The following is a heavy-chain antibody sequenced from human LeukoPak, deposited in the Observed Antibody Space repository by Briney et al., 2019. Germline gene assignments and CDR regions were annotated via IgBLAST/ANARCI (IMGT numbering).Heavy chain of an antibody. CDR2: IYSGGST. V-gene: IGHV3-53*04. J-gene: IGHJ4*02. D-gene: IGHD6-13*01. CDR3: ARVFVAAAGMLEYYFDY. CDR1: GFTFSSNY. Sequence: GGSLRLSCAASGFTFSSNYMSWVRQAPGKGLEWVSVIYSGGSTYYSDSVKGRFTISRHNSKNTLYLQMNSLRAEDTAVYYCARVFVAAAGMLEYYFDYWGQGTLVTVSS.